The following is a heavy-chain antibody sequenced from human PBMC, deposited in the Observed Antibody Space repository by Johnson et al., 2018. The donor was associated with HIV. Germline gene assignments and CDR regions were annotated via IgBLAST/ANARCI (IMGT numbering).Heavy chain of an antibody. D-gene: IGHD2-21*02. CDR2: IRYDGSNK. J-gene: IGHJ3*02. CDR1: GFTFSNYG. Sequence: QVQLVESGGGVVQPGGSLRLSCAASGFTFSNYGMHWVRQAPGKGLEWVAFIRYDGSNKYYADSVKGRFTISRDNSKNTLSLQMNSLRAEDTAVYYCAKVADPYCGGDCYSWLFAFDIWGQGTMVTVSS. CDR3: AKVADPYCGGDCYSWLFAFDI. V-gene: IGHV3-30*02.